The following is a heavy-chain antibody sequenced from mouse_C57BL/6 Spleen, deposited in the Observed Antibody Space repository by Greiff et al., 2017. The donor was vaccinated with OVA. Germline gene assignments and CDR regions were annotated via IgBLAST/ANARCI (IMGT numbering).Heavy chain of an antibody. CDR1: GFTFSSYA. Sequence: VQLKESGEGLVKPGGSLKLSCAASGFTFSSYAMSLVRQTPEKRLEWVAYISSGGDYIYYADTVKGRFTISRDNARNTLDLQMSSLKSEDTAMYYCTREIGYYYDAMDYWGQGTSVTVSS. CDR2: ISSGGDYI. J-gene: IGHJ4*01. V-gene: IGHV5-9-1*02. D-gene: IGHD1-1*01. CDR3: TREIGYYYDAMDY.